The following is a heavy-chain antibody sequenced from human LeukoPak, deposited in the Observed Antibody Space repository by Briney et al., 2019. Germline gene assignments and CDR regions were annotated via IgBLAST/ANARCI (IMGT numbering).Heavy chain of an antibody. D-gene: IGHD3-9*01. CDR2: ITWNSDST. V-gene: IGHV3-9*01. CDR3: AKGLYYDILTGNWFDP. CDR1: GFNFDYYA. J-gene: IGHJ5*02. Sequence: GRSQRLSCAASGFNFDYYAMHWVRQVPGKGLEWVAGITWNSDSTGYGDSVKGRFTISRDNAQNSLYLEMNSLRAEDTAFYYCAKGLYYDILTGNWFDPWGQGTLVTVSS.